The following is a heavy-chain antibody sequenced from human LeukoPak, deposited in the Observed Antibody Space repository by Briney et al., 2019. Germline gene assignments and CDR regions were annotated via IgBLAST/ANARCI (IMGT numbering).Heavy chain of an antibody. Sequence: GGSLRLSCAASGFTFSDYYMSWIRQAPGKGLVWVSRISSDGRNTNYADFVKGRFTISRDNAKNTLYLQMNSLRAEDTAVYYCVKDSGSSEDYFDYWGQGTLVTVSS. CDR1: GFTFSDYY. D-gene: IGHD1-26*01. CDR2: ISSDGRNT. J-gene: IGHJ4*02. V-gene: IGHV3-74*01. CDR3: VKDSGSSEDYFDY.